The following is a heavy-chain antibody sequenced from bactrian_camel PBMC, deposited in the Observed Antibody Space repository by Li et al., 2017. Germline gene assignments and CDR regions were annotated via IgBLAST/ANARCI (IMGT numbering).Heavy chain of an antibody. CDR2: IYSDGSNI. CDR3: AVARFACYTRTPREGDFVH. Sequence: VQLVESGGGLVQPGGSLRLSCAASGFTFSSYGMSCVRQAPGKGLEWVSGIYSDGSNIAYAESVKGRFAISRDNNENTVYLQMNRLKPEDTAMYYCAVARFACYTRTPREGDFVHWGQGTQVTVS. D-gene: IGHD3*01. V-gene: IGHV3S7*01. CDR1: GFTFSSYG. J-gene: IGHJ4*01.